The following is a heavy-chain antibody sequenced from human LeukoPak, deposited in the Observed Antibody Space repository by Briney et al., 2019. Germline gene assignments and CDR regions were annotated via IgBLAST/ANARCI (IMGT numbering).Heavy chain of an antibody. D-gene: IGHD3-22*01. J-gene: IGHJ4*02. Sequence: GASVKVSCKASGYTFTSYDINWVRQAPGQGLEWMGWMNPNSGNTGYAQKFQGRVTVTRNISISTAYMELSSLRSEDTAVYHCARGGGSGYLAFDYWGQGTLVTVSS. CDR1: GYTFTSYD. CDR2: MNPNSGNT. CDR3: ARGGGSGYLAFDY. V-gene: IGHV1-8*03.